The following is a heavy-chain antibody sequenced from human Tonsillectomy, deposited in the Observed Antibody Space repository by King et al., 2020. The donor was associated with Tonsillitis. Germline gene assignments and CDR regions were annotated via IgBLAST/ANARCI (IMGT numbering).Heavy chain of an antibody. CDR3: ARDIDDYGLFDY. J-gene: IGHJ4*02. CDR1: GYTFTSYS. Sequence: VQLVESGAEVKKPGASVKVSCTASGYTFTSYSISWVRQAPGQGLEWMGWISAYNGNTNYTQKLQGRVTMTTDTSTSTAYMELRSLRSDDTAVYYCARDIDDYGLFDYWGQGTLVTVSS. V-gene: IGHV1-18*04. CDR2: ISAYNGNT. D-gene: IGHD4-17*01.